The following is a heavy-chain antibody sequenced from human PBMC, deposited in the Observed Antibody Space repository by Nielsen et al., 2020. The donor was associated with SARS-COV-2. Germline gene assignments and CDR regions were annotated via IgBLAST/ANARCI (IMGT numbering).Heavy chain of an antibody. V-gene: IGHV3-73*01. D-gene: IGHD3-22*01. CDR3: AREHFVGGLGIVVVISTILDY. CDR1: GFTFRGST. CDR2: IRRDANTYAT. Sequence: GESLKISCEASGFTFRGSTIHWVRQASGRGLEWVGRIRRDANTYATEYAASMKGRFTISRDDSKNTAYLQMNSLKTEDTAVYYCAREHFVGGLGIVVVISTILDYWGQGTLVTVSS. J-gene: IGHJ4*02.